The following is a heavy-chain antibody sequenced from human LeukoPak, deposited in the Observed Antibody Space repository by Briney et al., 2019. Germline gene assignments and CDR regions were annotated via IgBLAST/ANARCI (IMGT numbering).Heavy chain of an antibody. Sequence: SETLSLTCTVSGYSISTGYYWGWIRQPPGKRLEWVGSIHSSGNTYYSPTLKSRVTISVDTSKNQFSLKLSSVTAADTAVYYCARGRSSSCYFDYWGQGTLVTVSS. D-gene: IGHD6-13*01. CDR1: GYSISTGYY. CDR3: ARGRSSSCYFDY. CDR2: IHSSGNT. J-gene: IGHJ4*02. V-gene: IGHV4-38-2*02.